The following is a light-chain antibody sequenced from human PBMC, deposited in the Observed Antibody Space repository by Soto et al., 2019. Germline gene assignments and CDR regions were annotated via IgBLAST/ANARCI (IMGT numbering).Light chain of an antibody. CDR3: QQYGSSGT. V-gene: IGKV3-20*01. CDR1: QGISSY. CDR2: GAS. Sequence: ETVMTQSPATLSVSPGERATLSCRASQGISSYLAWYRQKPGQAPRLLIYGASNRATGIPDRFSGSGSGTDFTLTISRLEPEDFAVYYCQQYGSSGTFGQGTKVDIK. J-gene: IGKJ1*01.